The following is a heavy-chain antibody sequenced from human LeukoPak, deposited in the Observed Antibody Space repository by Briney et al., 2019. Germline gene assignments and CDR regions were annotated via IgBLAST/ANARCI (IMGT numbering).Heavy chain of an antibody. D-gene: IGHD4-17*01. CDR1: GFTFSDYY. Sequence: GGSLRLSCAASGFTFSDYYMSWLRQAPGKGLEWVSYISSSGSTIYYADSVKGRFTITRDNAKNSLYLQMNSLRAEDTAVYYCAREISRGDYHAFDPWGQGTLVTVSS. J-gene: IGHJ5*02. CDR2: ISSSGSTI. CDR3: AREISRGDYHAFDP. V-gene: IGHV3-11*04.